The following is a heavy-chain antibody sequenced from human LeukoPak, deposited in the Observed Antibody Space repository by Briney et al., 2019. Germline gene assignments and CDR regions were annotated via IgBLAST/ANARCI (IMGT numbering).Heavy chain of an antibody. D-gene: IGHD6-13*01. J-gene: IGHJ4*02. V-gene: IGHV3-30*02. Sequence: PGGSLRLSCAASGFTFSAYGMHWVRQAPGKGLEWVAFIGSDGTYKYYVDSVKGRFTISRDNSKNTLYLQMNSLRAEDTPLYYCARDPGTGASAGTFDYWGQGTLVTVSS. CDR3: ARDPGTGASAGTFDY. CDR1: GFTFSAYG. CDR2: IGSDGTYK.